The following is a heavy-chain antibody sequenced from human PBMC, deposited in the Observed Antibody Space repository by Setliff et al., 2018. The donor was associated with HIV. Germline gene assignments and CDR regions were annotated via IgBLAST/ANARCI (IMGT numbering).Heavy chain of an antibody. J-gene: IGHJ4*02. V-gene: IGHV4-31*03. D-gene: IGHD3-10*01. CDR1: GASISSGGYY. CDR2: IYYSGST. Sequence: PSETLSLTCTVSGASISSGGYYWSWIRQHPGKGLEWIGYIYYSGSTYYNPSLKSRVSMSVDTSEIQFSLKLSSVTAADTAVYYCARAKTTVVRGVMIFQIFDYGGQGKLVTVSS. CDR3: ARAKTTVVRGVMIFQIFDY.